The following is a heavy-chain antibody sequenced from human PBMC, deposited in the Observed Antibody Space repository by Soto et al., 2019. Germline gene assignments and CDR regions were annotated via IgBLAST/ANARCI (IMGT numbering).Heavy chain of an antibody. D-gene: IGHD4-4*01. CDR3: AKGSLNDYRSLWPFDY. CDR1: GFTFSSYA. CDR2: ISGSGGST. V-gene: IGHV3-23*01. Sequence: PVGSLRLSCAASGFTFSSYAMSWVRQAPGKGLEWVSAISGSGGSTYYADSVKGRFTISRDNSKNTLYLQMNSLRAEDTAVYYCAKGSLNDYRSLWPFDYWGQGTLVTVSS. J-gene: IGHJ4*02.